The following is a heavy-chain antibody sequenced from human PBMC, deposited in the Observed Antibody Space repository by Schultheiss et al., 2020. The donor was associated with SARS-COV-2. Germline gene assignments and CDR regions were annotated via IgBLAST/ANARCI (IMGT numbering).Heavy chain of an antibody. Sequence: GGSLRLSCAASGFTFSSYAMSWVRQAPGKGLEWVSAIGTAGDTYYPGSVRGRFTISRDNSKNTLYLQMNSLRAEDTAVYYCARDGDWYYYYGMDVWGQGTTVTVSS. CDR2: IGTAGDT. CDR3: ARDGDWYYYYGMDV. J-gene: IGHJ6*02. CDR1: GFTFSSYA. D-gene: IGHD2-21*02. V-gene: IGHV3-23*01.